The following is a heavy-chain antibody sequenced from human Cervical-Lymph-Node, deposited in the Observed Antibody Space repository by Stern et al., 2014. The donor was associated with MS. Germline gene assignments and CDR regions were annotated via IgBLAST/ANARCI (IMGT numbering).Heavy chain of an antibody. Sequence: QVQLVESGAGVKKPGSSVKVSCKASGGTFNNNVISLVRQARGQGLEWMGGIVPLFGTPDYARKFQGRVTITANKSASTVHMVLSSLNREDTGIYYCANRDMGYTYGRHDYWGQGTLVTVS. J-gene: IGHJ4*02. V-gene: IGHV1-69*06. D-gene: IGHD5-12*01. CDR3: ANRDMGYTYGRHDY. CDR1: GGTFNNNV. CDR2: IVPLFGTP.